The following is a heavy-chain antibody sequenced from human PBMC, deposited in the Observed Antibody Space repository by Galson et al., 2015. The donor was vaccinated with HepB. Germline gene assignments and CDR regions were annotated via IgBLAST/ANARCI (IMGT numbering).Heavy chain of an antibody. CDR2: ICSSGSYI. CDR1: GFTFSSYS. J-gene: IGHJ6*02. Sequence: SLRLSCAASGFTFSSYSMNWVRQAPGKGLEWVSSICSSGSYIYYADSVKGRFTISRDNAKNSLYLQMNSLRAEDTAVYYCARDLKKGRYFDWSTQPYYYYGMDVWGQGTTVTVSS. D-gene: IGHD3-9*01. V-gene: IGHV3-21*01. CDR3: ARDLKKGRYFDWSTQPYYYYGMDV.